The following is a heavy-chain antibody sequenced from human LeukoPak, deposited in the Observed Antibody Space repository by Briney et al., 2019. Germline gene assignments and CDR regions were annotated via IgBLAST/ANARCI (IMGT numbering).Heavy chain of an antibody. D-gene: IGHD1-26*01. CDR1: GGSVSSGSYY. CDR2: IYYSGST. Sequence: PSETLSLTCTVSGGSVSSGSYYWSWIRQPPGKGLEWIGHIYYSGSTNYNPSLKSRVTISLDTSKNRFSLHLTSVTAADTAMYYCARGDSGNYYFPFDLWGQGTMVTVSS. CDR3: ARGDSGNYYFPFDL. V-gene: IGHV4-61*01. J-gene: IGHJ3*01.